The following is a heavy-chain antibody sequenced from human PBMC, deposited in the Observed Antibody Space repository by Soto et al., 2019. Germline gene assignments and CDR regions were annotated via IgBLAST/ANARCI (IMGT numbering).Heavy chain of an antibody. Sequence: EVQLVESGGGLVQPGGSLRLSCAASGFTFSNYWMHWVRQAPGKGLVWVSRINSEGSSTSYADSVKGRITIYRDNAKNTLYLQMNSLRAEDTAVYYCARDTGGRLDPWGQGTLVTVTS. CDR1: GFTFSNYW. V-gene: IGHV3-74*01. D-gene: IGHD2-15*01. J-gene: IGHJ5*02. CDR2: INSEGSST. CDR3: ARDTGGRLDP.